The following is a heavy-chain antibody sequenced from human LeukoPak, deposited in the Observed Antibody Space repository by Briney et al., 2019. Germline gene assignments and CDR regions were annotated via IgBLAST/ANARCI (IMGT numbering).Heavy chain of an antibody. D-gene: IGHD3-22*01. J-gene: IGHJ6*03. Sequence: PSETLSLACTVSGGSISSSSYYWGWIRQPPGKGLEWIGSIYYSGSTYYNPSLKSRVTISVDTSKNQFSLKLSSVTAADTAVYYCARVSPQGAYYYDSSGYHRAPSYYMDVWGKGTTVTVSS. V-gene: IGHV4-39*01. CDR3: ARVSPQGAYYYDSSGYHRAPSYYMDV. CDR2: IYYSGST. CDR1: GGSISSSSYY.